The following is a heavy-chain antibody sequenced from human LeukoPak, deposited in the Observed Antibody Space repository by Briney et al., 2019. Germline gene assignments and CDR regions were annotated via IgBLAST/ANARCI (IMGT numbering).Heavy chain of an antibody. CDR3: AKDLSLRDFWSGYFDY. CDR2: ISASGSAT. D-gene: IGHD3-3*01. CDR1: GFTFSSSA. V-gene: IGHV3-23*01. J-gene: IGHJ4*02. Sequence: GGSLRLSCAASGFTFSSSAMSWVRQVPGKGREWVAAISASGSATSYADSVRGRFTISRDNSKSTTYLQMNSLRAEDTAVFYCAKDLSLRDFWSGYFDYWGQGIPVTVSS.